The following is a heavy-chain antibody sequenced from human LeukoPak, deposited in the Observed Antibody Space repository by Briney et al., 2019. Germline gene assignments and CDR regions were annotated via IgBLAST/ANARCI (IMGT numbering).Heavy chain of an antibody. V-gene: IGHV3-11*03. J-gene: IGHJ4*02. CDR1: GFTFSDYY. CDR2: ISSSSSYT. Sequence: GGSLRLSCAASGFTFSDYYMSWIRQAPGKGLEWVSYISSSSSYTNYADSVKGRFTISRDNAKNSLYLQMNSLRVEDTAVYFCARQLGYCSDGNCYFDFWGQGTLVTVSS. CDR3: ARQLGYCSDGNCYFDF. D-gene: IGHD2-15*01.